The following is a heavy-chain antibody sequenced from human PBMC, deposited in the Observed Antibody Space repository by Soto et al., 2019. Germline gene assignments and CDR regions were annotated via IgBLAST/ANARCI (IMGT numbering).Heavy chain of an antibody. Sequence: GGSLRLSCAASGFTFTRYSMNWVRQAPGKGLEWVSSISSTTNYIYYGDSMKGRFTISRDNAKNSLYLEMNSLRAEDTAVYYCARDSEDLTSNFDYWGQGTLVTVSS. CDR1: GFTFTRYS. J-gene: IGHJ4*02. CDR2: ISSTTNYI. V-gene: IGHV3-21*06. CDR3: ARDSEDLTSNFDY.